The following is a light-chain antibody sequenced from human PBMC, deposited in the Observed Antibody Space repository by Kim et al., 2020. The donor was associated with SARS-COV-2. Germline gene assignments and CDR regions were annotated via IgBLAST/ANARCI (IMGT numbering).Light chain of an antibody. V-gene: IGKV1-17*03. CDR1: QGISTH. J-gene: IGKJ1*01. CDR3: LQHYNYPWT. CDR2: GAS. Sequence: ASVGDRVTITCRASQGISTHLAWFQQKPGKVPKRLIYGASSLQSGVPSRFSGSGSGTEFTITISSLQPEDFATYYCLQHYNYPWTFGQGTKVDIK.